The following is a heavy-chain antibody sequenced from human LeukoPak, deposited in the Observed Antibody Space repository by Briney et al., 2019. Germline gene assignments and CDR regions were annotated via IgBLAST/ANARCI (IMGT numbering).Heavy chain of an antibody. D-gene: IGHD3-10*01. Sequence: ASVKVSCKASGYTFTSYGISWVRQAPGQGLEWMGWISAYNSNTNYAQKLQGRVTMTTDTSTSTAYMELRSLRSDDTAVYYCAGVRSGTNYGSAFDYWGQGTLVTVSS. CDR2: ISAYNSNT. CDR1: GYTFTSYG. V-gene: IGHV1-18*01. CDR3: AGVRSGTNYGSAFDY. J-gene: IGHJ4*02.